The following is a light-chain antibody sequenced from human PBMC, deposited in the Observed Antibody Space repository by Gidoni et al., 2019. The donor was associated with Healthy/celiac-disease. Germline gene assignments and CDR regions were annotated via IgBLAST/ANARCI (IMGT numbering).Light chain of an antibody. Sequence: EIAMTQSPATLSVSPGERATLSCRASQSVSSNLAWYQQKPGQAPRLLIYGASTRATGIPARFSGSGSGTEFTLTISSLQSEDFAVYYCQQYNNCPLTFGGXTKVEIK. V-gene: IGKV3-15*01. CDR2: GAS. J-gene: IGKJ4*01. CDR3: QQYNNCPLT. CDR1: QSVSSN.